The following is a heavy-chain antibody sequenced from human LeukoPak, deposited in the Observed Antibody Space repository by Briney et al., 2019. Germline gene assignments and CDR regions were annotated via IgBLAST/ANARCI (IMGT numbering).Heavy chain of an antibody. V-gene: IGHV4-39*01. Sequence: SETLSLTCTVSGGSISSSSYYWGWIRQPPGKGLEWIGSIYYSGSTYYNPSLKSRVTISVDTSKNQFSLKLSSVTAADTAVYYCARVVVVPAATIWGFDYWGQGALVTVSS. D-gene: IGHD2-2*01. CDR3: ARVVVVPAATIWGFDY. CDR2: IYYSGST. CDR1: GGSISSSSYY. J-gene: IGHJ4*02.